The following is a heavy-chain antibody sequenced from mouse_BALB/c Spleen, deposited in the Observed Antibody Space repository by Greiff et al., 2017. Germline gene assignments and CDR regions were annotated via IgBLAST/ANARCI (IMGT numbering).Heavy chain of an antibody. CDR3: TGADYYGGSYGGWYYDV. V-gene: IGHV5-6-3*01. Sequence: EVQLVESGGGLVQPGGSLKLSCAASGFTFSSYGMSWVRQTPDKRLELVATINSNGGSTYYPDSVKGRFTISRDNAKNTLYLQMSSLKSEDTAMYYCTGADYYGGSYGGWYYDVWGAGTTVTVSS. CDR1: GFTFSSYG. D-gene: IGHD1-1*01. J-gene: IGHJ1*01. CDR2: INSNGGST.